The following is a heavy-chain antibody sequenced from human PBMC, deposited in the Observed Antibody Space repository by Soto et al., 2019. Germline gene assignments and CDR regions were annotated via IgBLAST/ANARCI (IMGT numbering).Heavy chain of an antibody. V-gene: IGHV5-51*01. Sequence: GESLKISCKGSGYSFTSYWIGWVRQMPGKGLEWMGIIYPGDSDTRYSPSFQGQVTISADKSISTAYLQWSSLKASDTAMYYCARHAGRNLGMVRGVTQNGIVVWGQGITVTVSS. J-gene: IGHJ6*02. CDR3: ARHAGRNLGMVRGVTQNGIVV. CDR1: GYSFTSYW. D-gene: IGHD3-10*01. CDR2: IYPGDSDT.